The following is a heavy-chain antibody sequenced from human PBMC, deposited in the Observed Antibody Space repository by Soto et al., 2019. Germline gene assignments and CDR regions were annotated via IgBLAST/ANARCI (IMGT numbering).Heavy chain of an antibody. D-gene: IGHD5-18*01. CDR3: ARLPRARNTDPRRPLGYFDL. CDR2: IYYSGST. CDR1: GGSVSSGSYF. Sequence: QVQLQESGPGLVKPSETLSLTCTVSGGSVSSGSYFWSWIRQPPGKGLEWIGYIYYSGSTNYNPSLKSRFTISVDTSKNQFSLKLTSVTAADTAVYYCARLPRARNTDPRRPLGYFDLWGRGTLVTVSS. J-gene: IGHJ2*01. V-gene: IGHV4-61*01.